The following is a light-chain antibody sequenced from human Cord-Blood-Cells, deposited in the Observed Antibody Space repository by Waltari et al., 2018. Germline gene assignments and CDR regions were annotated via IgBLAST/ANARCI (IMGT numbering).Light chain of an antibody. CDR1: QRVSSY. V-gene: IGKV3-11*01. CDR3: QQRSNWPLT. Sequence: EIVLTQSPATLSLSPGERATLSCRASQRVSSYLAWYQQKPCQAPRLLIYDASNRATSIPARFSGSGSGTDFTLTISSLEPGDFAVYYCQQRSNWPLTFGGGTKVEIK. CDR2: DAS. J-gene: IGKJ4*01.